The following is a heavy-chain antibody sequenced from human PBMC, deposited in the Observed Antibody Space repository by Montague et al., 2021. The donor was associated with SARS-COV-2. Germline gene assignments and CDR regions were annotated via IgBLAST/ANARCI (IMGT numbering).Heavy chain of an antibody. CDR2: TYYRSKWCD. CDR3: ARIPVGSKYYFDF. D-gene: IGHD2-2*01. V-gene: IGHV6-1*01. CDR1: GDSVSSNIAT. Sequence: CAISGDSVSSNIATWNWIRQSPSRGLEWLGRTYYRSKWCDDYAESVKSRITIDPDTSKHQFSLHLNSVTPEDTAVYYCARIPVGSKYYFDFWGQGTLVTVSS. J-gene: IGHJ4*02.